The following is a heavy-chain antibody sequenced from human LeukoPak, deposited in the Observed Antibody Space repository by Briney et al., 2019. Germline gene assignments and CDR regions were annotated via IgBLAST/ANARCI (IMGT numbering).Heavy chain of an antibody. V-gene: IGHV3-30*18. CDR3: AKESYGDYVVDY. J-gene: IGHJ4*02. CDR1: GFTFSSYG. D-gene: IGHD4-17*01. Sequence: GGSLRLPCAASGFTFSSYGMHWVRQAPGKGLEWVAVISYDGSNKYYADSVKGRFTISRDNSKNTLYLQMNSLRAEDTAVYYCAKESYGDYVVDYWGQGTLVTVSS. CDR2: ISYDGSNK.